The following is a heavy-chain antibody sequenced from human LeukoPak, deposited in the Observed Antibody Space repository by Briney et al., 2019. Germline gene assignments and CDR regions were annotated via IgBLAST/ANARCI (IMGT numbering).Heavy chain of an antibody. CDR1: GFTFSSYW. CDR2: INSDGSST. CDR3: ARIKAERGYSYGYDY. V-gene: IGHV3-74*01. D-gene: IGHD5-18*01. J-gene: IGHJ4*02. Sequence: PGGSLRLSCAASGFTFSSYWMHWVRQAPGKGLVWVSRINSDGSSTSYADSVRGRFSISRDNSKNTLYLQMNSLRAEDTAVYYCARIKAERGYSYGYDYWGQGTLVTVSS.